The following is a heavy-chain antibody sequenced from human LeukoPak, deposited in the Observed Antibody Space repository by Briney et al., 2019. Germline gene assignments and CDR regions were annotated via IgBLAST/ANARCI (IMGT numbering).Heavy chain of an antibody. CDR2: IYPGDSDT. D-gene: IGHD3-22*01. V-gene: IGHV5-51*01. CDR3: ARGGYYYDSSGYYLGDFDY. Sequence: GESLKTSCKGSGYSLTSYWIGWVRQMPGKGLEWMGIIYPGDSDTRYSPSFQGQVTISADKSISTAYLQWSSLKASDTAMYYCARGGYYYDSSGYYLGDFDYWGQGTLVTVSS. J-gene: IGHJ4*02. CDR1: GYSLTSYW.